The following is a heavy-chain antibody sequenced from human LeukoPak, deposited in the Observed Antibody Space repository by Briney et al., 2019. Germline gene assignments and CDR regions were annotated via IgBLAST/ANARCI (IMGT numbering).Heavy chain of an antibody. CDR1: GYTFTSYG. CDR3: ARVHGYYTGIYYFDF. Sequence: GASVRVSCKTSGYTFTSYGIAWVRQAPGQGLEWMGWISTSNGNTKYVENFQGRVTMTTDTSTSTAYMEVRSLRSDDTALYYCARVHGYYTGIYYFDFWGQGSLVTVSS. D-gene: IGHD4-23*01. J-gene: IGHJ4*02. V-gene: IGHV1-18*01. CDR2: ISTSNGNT.